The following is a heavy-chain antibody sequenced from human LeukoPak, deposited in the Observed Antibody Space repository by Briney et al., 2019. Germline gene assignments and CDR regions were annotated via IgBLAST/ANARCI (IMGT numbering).Heavy chain of an antibody. CDR3: ARDWYLDL. Sequence: PGGSLRLSCAGSGFSFSGYSMNWVRQAPGKGLEWVSTISYSSSYIFYADSVKGRATASRDNSRNTLHLQMNSLRADDTAVYYCARDWYLDLWGRGTLVTVSS. CDR2: ISYSSSYI. CDR1: GFSFSGYS. J-gene: IGHJ2*01. V-gene: IGHV3-21*01.